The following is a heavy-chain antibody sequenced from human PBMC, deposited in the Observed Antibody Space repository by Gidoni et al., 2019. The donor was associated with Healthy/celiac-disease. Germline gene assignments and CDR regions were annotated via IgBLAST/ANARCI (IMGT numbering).Heavy chain of an antibody. D-gene: IGHD3-9*01. J-gene: IGHJ3*02. CDR1: GYTFPSSY. V-gene: IGHV1-46*01. Sequence: QVQLVQSGAEVKKPGASVKVSCKASGYTFPSSYMHWVRQAPGQGLEWMGIINPSGGSTSYAQKCLGRVTMTRDTSTSTVYMELSSLRSEDTAVYYCARARLLRYFDWLFIDAFDIWGQGTMVTVSS. CDR2: INPSGGST. CDR3: ARARLLRYFDWLFIDAFDI.